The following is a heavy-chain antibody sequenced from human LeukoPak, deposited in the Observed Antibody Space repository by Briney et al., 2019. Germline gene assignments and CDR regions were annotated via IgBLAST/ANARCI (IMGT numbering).Heavy chain of an antibody. D-gene: IGHD3-9*01. CDR3: ARDAGILPGWINWFDP. CDR2: IYYSGST. Sequence: SQTLSLTCTVSGGSISSGDYYWGWIRQPPGKGLEWIGSIYYSGSTYYNPSLKSRVTISVDTSKNHFSLRVSSVTAADTAVYYCARDAGILPGWINWFDPWGQGTLVTVSS. CDR1: GGSISSGDYY. V-gene: IGHV4-39*07. J-gene: IGHJ5*02.